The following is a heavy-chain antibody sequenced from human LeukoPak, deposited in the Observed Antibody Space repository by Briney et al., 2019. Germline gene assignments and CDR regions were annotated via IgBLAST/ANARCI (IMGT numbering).Heavy chain of an antibody. CDR1: GGSFSGYY. CDR3: ARSPQYTQTNWFDP. V-gene: IGHV4-34*01. D-gene: IGHD1-1*01. Sequence: PSETLSLTCAVYGGSFSGYYWSWIRQPPGKGLEWIGEINHSGSTNYNPSLKSRVTISVDTSKNQFSLKLSSVTAADTAVYYCARSPQYTQTNWFDPWGQGTLVTVSS. J-gene: IGHJ5*02. CDR2: INHSGST.